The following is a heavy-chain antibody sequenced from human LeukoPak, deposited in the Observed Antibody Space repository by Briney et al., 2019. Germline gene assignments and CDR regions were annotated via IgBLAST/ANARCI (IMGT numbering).Heavy chain of an antibody. D-gene: IGHD3-10*01. J-gene: IGHJ6*03. CDR2: INWNGGST. Sequence: GGSLRLSCAASGFTFDDYGMSWVRQAPGKGLDWVSGINWNGGSTGYADSVKGRFTISRDNAKNSLYLQMNSLRAEDTAVYYCARVLGGSGTFYYYYYYMDVWGKGTTVTISS. CDR3: ARVLGGSGTFYYYYYYMDV. V-gene: IGHV3-20*04. CDR1: GFTFDDYG.